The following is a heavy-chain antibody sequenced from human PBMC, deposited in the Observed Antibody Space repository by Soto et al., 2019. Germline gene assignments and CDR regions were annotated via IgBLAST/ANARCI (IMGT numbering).Heavy chain of an antibody. V-gene: IGHV1-2*02. CDR3: ARQSCSSTSCFYDY. Sequence: ASVKVSCKTSEYTFTDNYIYWLLQAPGQGLEWMGWLNPNTGATDFAQRFQGRVTLTSDTSISTAYMELSRLTSDDTAVFYCARQSCSSTSCFYDYWGPGTLVTVSS. CDR1: EYTFTDNY. J-gene: IGHJ4*02. D-gene: IGHD2-2*01. CDR2: LNPNTGAT.